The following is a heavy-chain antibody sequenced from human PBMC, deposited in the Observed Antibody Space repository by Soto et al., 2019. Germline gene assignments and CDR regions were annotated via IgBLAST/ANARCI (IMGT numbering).Heavy chain of an antibody. CDR3: ARGGDYYDSSGPDAFDI. CDR2: INHSGST. V-gene: IGHV4-34*01. Sequence: SETLSLTCAVYGGSFSGYYWTWIRQPPGTGLEWIGEINHSGSTYYNPSLKSRVAISVDRSKNQFSLKLSSVTAADTAVYYCARGGDYYDSSGPDAFDIWGQGTMVTVSS. J-gene: IGHJ3*02. D-gene: IGHD3-22*01. CDR1: GGSFSGYY.